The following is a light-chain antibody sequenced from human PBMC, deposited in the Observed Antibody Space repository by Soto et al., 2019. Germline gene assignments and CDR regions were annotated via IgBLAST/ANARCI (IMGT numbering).Light chain of an antibody. J-gene: IGKJ2*01. CDR3: QQYDTYYT. Sequence: DIQMTQSPSTLSASVWDRVTITCRASQSVSNWLAWYQQKPGKAPTLLIYDVSRLETGVPSRFSGSGSGTEFTLTINSLQPEYFATYFCQQYDTYYTFGQGTKVDIK. V-gene: IGKV1-5*01. CDR2: DVS. CDR1: QSVSNW.